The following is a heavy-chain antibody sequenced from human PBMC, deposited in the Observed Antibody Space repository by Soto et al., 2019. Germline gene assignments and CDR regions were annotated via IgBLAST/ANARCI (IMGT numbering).Heavy chain of an antibody. CDR3: ARLGYYHSGGPP. CDR2: VNDGGRP. V-gene: IGHV4-34*01. Sequence: QVQLQQWGAGLLKPSETLSLTCAVYGGSFSAYYWSWIRQPPGKGLEWIGEVNDGGRPNYSVSLKSRLTISLDTSKNQFSLKLSSVTAADTAVYYCARLGYYHSGGPPWGRGTLVTVSS. J-gene: IGHJ4*02. CDR1: GGSFSAYY. D-gene: IGHD3-22*01.